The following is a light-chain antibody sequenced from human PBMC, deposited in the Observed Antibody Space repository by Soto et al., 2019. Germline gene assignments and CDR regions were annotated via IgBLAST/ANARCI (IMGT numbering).Light chain of an antibody. CDR1: SSNIGAGYD. V-gene: IGLV1-40*01. J-gene: IGLJ1*01. CDR2: GNS. CDR3: QSYDSSLSVYYV. Sequence: VLTQPPSVSGAPGQRVTISCTGSSSNIGAGYDVHWYQQPPGTAPKLLIYGNSNRPSGVPDRFSGSKSGTSASLAITGLRAEDEADYYCQSYDSSLSVYYVFGTGTKVTV.